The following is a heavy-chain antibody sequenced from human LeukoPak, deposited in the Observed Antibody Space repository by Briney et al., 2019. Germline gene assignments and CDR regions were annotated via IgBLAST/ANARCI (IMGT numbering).Heavy chain of an antibody. V-gene: IGHV3-66*01. J-gene: IGHJ4*02. Sequence: SGGSLRLSCAASGFTVSSNYMSWVRQAPGKGLEWVSVIYSGGSTYYADSVKGRFTISRDNSKNTLYLQMNSLRAEDTAVYYCARSGDGYSPTGGYWGQGTLVTVSS. CDR2: IYSGGST. CDR3: ARSGDGYSPTGGY. D-gene: IGHD5-24*01. CDR1: GFTVSSNY.